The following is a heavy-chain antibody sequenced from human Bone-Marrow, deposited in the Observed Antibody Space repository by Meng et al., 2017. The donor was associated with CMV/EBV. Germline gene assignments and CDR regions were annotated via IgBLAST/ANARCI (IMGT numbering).Heavy chain of an antibody. CDR1: GGSISSYY. CDR2: IYISGST. V-gene: IGHV4-4*07. CDR3: ATLEAISAAPRGGWFDP. D-gene: IGHD2-2*01. Sequence: SETLSLTCTVSGGSISSYYWSWIRQPAGKGLEWIGRIYISGSTNCNPSLKSRVTMSVDTSKKQFSLNLSSVTAADTAVYYCATLEAISAAPRGGWFDPWGQGTLVTVPS. J-gene: IGHJ5*02.